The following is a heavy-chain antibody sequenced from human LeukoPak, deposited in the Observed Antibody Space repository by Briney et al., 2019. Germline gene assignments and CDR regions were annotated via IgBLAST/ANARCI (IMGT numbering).Heavy chain of an antibody. Sequence: SETLSLTCTVSGDSISGYYWSWIRQPPGKGLEWIGYIYYSGSTNYNPSLKSRVTISVDTSKNQFSLKLSSVTAADTAVCYCARGSVERAYNDILTGYYSPYYFDYWGQGTLVTVSS. CDR1: GDSISGYY. V-gene: IGHV4-59*01. D-gene: IGHD3-9*01. CDR2: IYYSGST. CDR3: ARGSVERAYNDILTGYYSPYYFDY. J-gene: IGHJ4*02.